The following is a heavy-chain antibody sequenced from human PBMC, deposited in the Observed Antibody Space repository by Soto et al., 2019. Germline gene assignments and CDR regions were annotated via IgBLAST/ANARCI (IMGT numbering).Heavy chain of an antibody. CDR2: MNPNSGNT. Sequence: ASVKVSCKASGYTFTSYDINWVRQATGQGLEWMGWMNPNSGNTGYAQKFQGRVTMTRNTSISTAYMELSSLRSEDTAVYYCARGYAGDYSPDSWGQGTLVTVSS. D-gene: IGHD4-17*01. CDR1: GYTFTSYD. V-gene: IGHV1-8*01. J-gene: IGHJ4*02. CDR3: ARGYAGDYSPDS.